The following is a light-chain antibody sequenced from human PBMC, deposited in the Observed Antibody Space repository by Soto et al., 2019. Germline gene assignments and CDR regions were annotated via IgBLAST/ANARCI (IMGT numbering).Light chain of an antibody. V-gene: IGKV3-15*01. CDR1: QSISSN. CDR3: QQYYSYPPVT. J-gene: IGKJ1*01. CDR2: GAS. Sequence: EIVMTQSPATLSVSPGERATLSCRASQSISSNLAWYQQKPGQAPRLLIYGASTRATGIPATFSGSGSGTEFTLTISSLQSEDFATYYCQQYYSYPPVTFGQGTKVEIK.